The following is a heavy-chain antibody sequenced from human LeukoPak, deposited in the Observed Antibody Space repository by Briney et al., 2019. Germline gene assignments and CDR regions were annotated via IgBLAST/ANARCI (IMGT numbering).Heavy chain of an antibody. CDR3: ARWHSHGRYFDY. J-gene: IGHJ4*02. CDR2: TSDSGNT. CDR1: GGSIRNYY. Sequence: SETLSLTCTVSGGSIRNYYWNWIRQPPGKGLEWIGYTSDSGNTDYKPSLKSRFTISVDTSKNQFSLKLTSATAADTAVYYCARWHSHGRYFDYWGQGALVTVSS. D-gene: IGHD2-21*01. V-gene: IGHV4-59*01.